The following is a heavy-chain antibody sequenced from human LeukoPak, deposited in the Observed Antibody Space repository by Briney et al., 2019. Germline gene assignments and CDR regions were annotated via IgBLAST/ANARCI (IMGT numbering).Heavy chain of an antibody. CDR3: ARGAVAAPFDS. CDR2: ISSNSLAT. CDR1: GFIFSINE. Sequence: PGGSLRLSCAASGFIFSINEMNWVRQAPGRGLEWISYISSNSLATYYADSVRGRFTISRDNAKNTLFLHMSSLRVEDTAIYYRARGAVAAPFDSWGQGTLVTVSS. D-gene: IGHD6-19*01. J-gene: IGHJ4*02. V-gene: IGHV3-48*03.